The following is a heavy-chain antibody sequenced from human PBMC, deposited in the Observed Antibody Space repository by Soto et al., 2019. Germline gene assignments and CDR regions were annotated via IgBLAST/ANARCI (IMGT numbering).Heavy chain of an antibody. D-gene: IGHD2-2*01. J-gene: IGHJ6*02. Sequence: QVQLVQSGAEVKKPGSSVKVSCKASGGTFSSYAISWVRQAPGQGLEWMGGIIPIFGTANYAKKFQGRVTITADESTSTAYMELSSLRSEDTAVYYCARVPVVVVPAASDYYYGMDVWGQGTTVTVSS. CDR3: ARVPVVVVPAASDYYYGMDV. V-gene: IGHV1-69*01. CDR2: IIPIFGTA. CDR1: GGTFSSYA.